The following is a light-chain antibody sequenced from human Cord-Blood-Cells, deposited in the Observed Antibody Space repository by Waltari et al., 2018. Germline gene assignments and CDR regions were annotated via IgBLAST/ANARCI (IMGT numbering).Light chain of an antibody. CDR2: AAS. CDR3: QQSYSTPYS. CDR1: QSISSY. Sequence: DIQMTQTPPSLSASVGERVTITCRASQSISSYLNGYQQKPGKALKLLIYAASSLQSGVPSRFSGSGSGTDFTLTISSLQPEDFATYYCQQSYSTPYSFGQGTKLEIK. V-gene: IGKV1-39*01. J-gene: IGKJ2*03.